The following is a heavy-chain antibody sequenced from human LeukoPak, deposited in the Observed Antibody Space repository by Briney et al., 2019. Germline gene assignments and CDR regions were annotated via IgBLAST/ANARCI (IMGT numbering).Heavy chain of an antibody. CDR3: ARNPGIAVAGTWFDY. Sequence: ASAKVSCKASGYTFTSYGISWVRQAPGQGLEWMGWISAYNGNTNYAQKLQGRVTMTTDTSTSTAYMELRSLRSDDTAVYYCARNPGIAVAGTWFDYWGQGTLVTVSS. CDR1: GYTFTSYG. CDR2: ISAYNGNT. J-gene: IGHJ4*02. V-gene: IGHV1-18*01. D-gene: IGHD6-19*01.